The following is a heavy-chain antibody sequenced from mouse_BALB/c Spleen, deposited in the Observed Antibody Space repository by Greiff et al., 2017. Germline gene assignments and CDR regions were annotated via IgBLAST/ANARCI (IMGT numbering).Heavy chain of an antibody. V-gene: IGHV14-3*02. CDR3: ARSGYYGSSYDYAMDY. CDR1: GFNIKDTY. J-gene: IGHJ4*01. Sequence: DVKLQESGAELVKPGASVKLSCTASGFNIKDTYMHWVKQRPEQGLEWIGRIDPANGNTKYDPKFQGKATITADTSSNTAYLQLSSLTSEDTAVYYCARSGYYGSSYDYAMDYWGQGTSVTVSS. D-gene: IGHD1-1*01. CDR2: IDPANGNT.